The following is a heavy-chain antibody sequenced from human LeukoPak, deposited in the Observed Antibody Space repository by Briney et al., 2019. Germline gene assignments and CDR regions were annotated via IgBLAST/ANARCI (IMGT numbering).Heavy chain of an antibody. Sequence: GESLKISCKGSGYSFTSYWIGWMRQMPGNGLEWMGIIYPGDSDTRYRPSFQGQVTISADNSISTAYLQWSSLKASDTAMYYCARHDGDYPVDYWGQGTLVTVSS. V-gene: IGHV5-51*01. CDR1: GYSFTSYW. CDR2: IYPGDSDT. J-gene: IGHJ4*02. CDR3: ARHDGDYPVDY. D-gene: IGHD4-17*01.